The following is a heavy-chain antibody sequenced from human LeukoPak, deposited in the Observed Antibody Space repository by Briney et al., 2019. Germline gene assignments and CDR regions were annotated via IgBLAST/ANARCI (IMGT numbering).Heavy chain of an antibody. CDR3: ASYVLGDAFDI. CDR1: GLTLSSNG. Sequence: GGPRGPSVAAPGLTLSSNGMPWFRQAPAKGLEWVAVIWYDGSNKYYADSVKGRFTISRDNSKNTLYLQMNSLRAEDTAVYYCASYVLGDAFDIWGQGTMVTVSS. D-gene: IGHD3-16*01. CDR2: IWYDGSNK. J-gene: IGHJ3*02. V-gene: IGHV3-33*01.